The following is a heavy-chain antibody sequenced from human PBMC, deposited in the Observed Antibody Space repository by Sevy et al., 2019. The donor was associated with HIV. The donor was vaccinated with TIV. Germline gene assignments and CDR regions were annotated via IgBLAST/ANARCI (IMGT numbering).Heavy chain of an antibody. CDR1: GFTFSSYA. V-gene: IGHV3-23*01. CDR3: ATLRSVVLKPPYYFDY. Sequence: GGSLRLSCGVSGFTFSSYAMTWVRQPPGKGLEWVSIISGSGATTSYADSVKGRFTISRDNSKNALYLQMNSLRAEDTAVYYCATLRSVVLKPPYYFDYWGQGTLVTVSS. D-gene: IGHD3-22*01. J-gene: IGHJ4*02. CDR2: ISGSGATT.